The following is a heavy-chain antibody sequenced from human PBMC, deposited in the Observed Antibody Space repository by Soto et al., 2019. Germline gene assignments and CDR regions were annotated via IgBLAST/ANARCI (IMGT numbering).Heavy chain of an antibody. V-gene: IGHV3-48*02. CDR3: ARDGGVIAVAASPFDY. D-gene: IGHD6-19*01. J-gene: IGHJ4*02. CDR2: ISSSSSTI. Sequence: GGSLRLSCAASGFTFSSYSMNWVRQAPGKGLEWVSYISSSSSTIYYADSVKGRFTISRDNAKNSLYLQMNSLRDEDTAVYYCARDGGVIAVAASPFDYWGQGTLVTVSS. CDR1: GFTFSSYS.